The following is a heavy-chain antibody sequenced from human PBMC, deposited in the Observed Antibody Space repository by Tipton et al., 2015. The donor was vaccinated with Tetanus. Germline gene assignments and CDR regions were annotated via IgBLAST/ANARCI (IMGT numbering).Heavy chain of an antibody. Sequence: QVQLVQSGAEVKKPGSSVKLSCKASGGTFSSYAISWVRQAPGQGLEWLGGIIPIIGTAYYARKFQGRVTITADKSTSTAYMELSSLRSEDTAVYYCARTPSGDYYDSSGYSLYYYGMDVWGQGTTVTVSS. CDR2: IIPIIGTA. V-gene: IGHV1-69*14. CDR1: GGTFSSYA. CDR3: ARTPSGDYYDSSGYSLYYYGMDV. J-gene: IGHJ6*02. D-gene: IGHD3-22*01.